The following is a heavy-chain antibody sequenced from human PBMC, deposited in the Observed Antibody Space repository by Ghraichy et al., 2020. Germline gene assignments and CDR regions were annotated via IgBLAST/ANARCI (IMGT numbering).Heavy chain of an antibody. V-gene: IGHV4-59*01. D-gene: IGHD3-3*01. CDR3: ARVPPYYDFWSGYQNMGAFDI. Sequence: AGSLSLTCTVSGGSISSYYWSWIRQPPGKGLEWIGYIYYSGSTNYNPSLKSRVTISVDTSKNQFSLKLSSVTAADTAVYYCARVPPYYDFWSGYQNMGAFDIWGQGTMVTVSS. CDR1: GGSISSYY. J-gene: IGHJ3*02. CDR2: IYYSGST.